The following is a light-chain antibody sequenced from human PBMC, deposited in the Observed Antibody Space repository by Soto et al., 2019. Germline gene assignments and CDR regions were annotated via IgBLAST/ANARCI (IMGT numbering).Light chain of an antibody. J-gene: IGKJ5*01. CDR2: CES. V-gene: IGKV3-20*01. CDR3: QQYGSSST. CDR1: QSVSSSY. Sequence: IVLTQSPGTLSLSPGERSTLSCRASQSVSSSYLAWYQQKPGQAPRLLIYCESSRPTGIPDRFSGSGSGTDFTLTISRLEPEDFAVYYCQQYGSSSTVGQGTRLEIK.